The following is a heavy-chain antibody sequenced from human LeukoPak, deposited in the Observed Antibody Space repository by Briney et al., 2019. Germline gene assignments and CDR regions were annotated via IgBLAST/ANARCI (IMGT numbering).Heavy chain of an antibody. CDR3: ARGAHRSKKGYFDY. CDR1: GGSFSGYY. J-gene: IGHJ4*02. CDR2: INHSGST. V-gene: IGHV4-34*01. Sequence: SETLSLTCVVYGGSFSGYYWSWIRQPPGKGLEWIGEINHSGSTNYNPSLKSRVTISVDTSKNQFSLKLSSVTAADTAVYYCARGAHRSKKGYFDYWGQGTLVTVSS. D-gene: IGHD6-6*01.